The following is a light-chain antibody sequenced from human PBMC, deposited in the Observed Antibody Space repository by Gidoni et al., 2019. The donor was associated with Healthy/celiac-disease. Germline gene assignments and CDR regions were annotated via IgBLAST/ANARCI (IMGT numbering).Light chain of an antibody. V-gene: IGKV3-20*01. J-gene: IGKJ5*01. Sequence: IVLTQSPGTLSLSPGERATLSCRASQSVSSSYLAWYQQKPGQAPRLLIYGASSRATGIPDRFSGSGSGTDFTLTISRLEPEDFAVYYCHQYGSSLITFGQGTRLEIK. CDR2: GAS. CDR1: QSVSSSY. CDR3: HQYGSSLIT.